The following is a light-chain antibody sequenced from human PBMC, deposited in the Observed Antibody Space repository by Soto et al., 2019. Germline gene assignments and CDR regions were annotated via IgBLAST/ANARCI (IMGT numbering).Light chain of an antibody. CDR3: QQFSSYPLT. V-gene: IGKV3-20*01. CDR1: QSVSSN. CDR2: DAS. Sequence: EIVMTQSPATLSVSPGERATLSCRASQSVSSNLAWYQQKPGQAPRLLIYDASSRATSIPDRFSGGGSGTDFTLTISRLEPEDFAVYYCQQFSSYPLTFGGGTKVDIK. J-gene: IGKJ4*01.